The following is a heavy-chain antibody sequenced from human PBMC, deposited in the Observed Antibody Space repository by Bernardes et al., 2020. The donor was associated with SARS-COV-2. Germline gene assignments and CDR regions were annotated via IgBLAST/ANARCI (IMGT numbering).Heavy chain of an antibody. CDR2: INHSGST. J-gene: IGHJ6*02. V-gene: IGHV4-34*01. D-gene: IGHD3-9*01. CDR3: ARGLGLRYFDMEYYYYGMDV. CDR1: GGSFSGYY. Sequence: SETLSLTCAVYGGSFSGYYWSWIRQPPGKGREWIGEINHSGSTNYNPSLKSRVTISVDTSKNQFSLKLSSVTAADTAVYYCARGLGLRYFDMEYYYYGMDVWGQGTTVTVSS.